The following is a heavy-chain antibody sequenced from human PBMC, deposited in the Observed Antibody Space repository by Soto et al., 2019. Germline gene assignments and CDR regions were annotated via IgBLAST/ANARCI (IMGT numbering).Heavy chain of an antibody. D-gene: IGHD1-1*01. CDR1: GFTFSDYY. V-gene: IGHV3-11*01. Sequence: GGSLRLSCAASGFTFSDYYMSWIRQAPGKGLEWVSYISSSGSTIYYADSVKGRFTISRDNAKNSLYLQMNSLRAEDTAVYSCARDKTGEPISPTRFYYHGMDFWGQGTMVTVSS. CDR3: ARDKTGEPISPTRFYYHGMDF. CDR2: ISSSGSTI. J-gene: IGHJ6*02.